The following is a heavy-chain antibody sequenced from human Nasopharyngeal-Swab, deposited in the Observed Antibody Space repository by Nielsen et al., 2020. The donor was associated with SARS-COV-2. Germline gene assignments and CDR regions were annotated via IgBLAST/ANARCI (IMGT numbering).Heavy chain of an antibody. Sequence: ALHAHGQGREWMGWINTNTGNPTYGQGFTGRFVFSLDTSVSTAYLQISSLKAEDTAVYYCARYRYSRSSAFDYWGQGTLVTVSS. CDR2: INTNTGNP. D-gene: IGHD6-6*01. V-gene: IGHV7-4-1*02. J-gene: IGHJ4*02. CDR3: ARYRYSRSSAFDY.